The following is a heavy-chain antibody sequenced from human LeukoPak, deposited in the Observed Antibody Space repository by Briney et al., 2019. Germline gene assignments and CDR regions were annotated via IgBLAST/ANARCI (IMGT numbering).Heavy chain of an antibody. Sequence: GGSLRLSCAASGFTVSSNYMSWVRQAPGKGLEWVSVIYSGGSTCYADSVKGRFTISRDNSKNTLYLQMNSLRAEDTAVYYCATTAFDAYYYYMDVWGKGTTVTISS. D-gene: IGHD1-1*01. CDR1: GFTVSSNY. J-gene: IGHJ6*03. V-gene: IGHV3-53*01. CDR3: ATTAFDAYYYYMDV. CDR2: IYSGGST.